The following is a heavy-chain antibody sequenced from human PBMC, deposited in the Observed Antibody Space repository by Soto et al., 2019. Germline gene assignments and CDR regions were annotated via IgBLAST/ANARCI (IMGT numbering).Heavy chain of an antibody. CDR3: ASSTERSGPYYLDR. CDR2: MNPNNGNA. Sequence: GASVKVSCKASGFTFITYEFSWVRQAAGQGLAWMGWMNPNNGNAGFAQKFRGRSNMTRNTSISTVYFELRSLRSDDSAVYFCASSTERSGPYYLDRWGQGNQVPVSS. J-gene: IGHJ4*02. V-gene: IGHV1-8*01. D-gene: IGHD3-3*02. CDR1: GFTFITYE.